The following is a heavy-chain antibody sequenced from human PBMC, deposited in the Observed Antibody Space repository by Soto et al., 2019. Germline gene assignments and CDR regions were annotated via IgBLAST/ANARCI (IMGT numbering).Heavy chain of an antibody. CDR3: ARDPWAADY. Sequence: EVQLGESGGGLVQPGGSLRLSCAASGSTVSTKYMSWVRQAPGKGLEWVSVIYSGGSTFYADSVRGRFTISRENSKNTVNLQMNSLRAEDTAVYYCARDPWAADYWGQGTLVTVSS. CDR1: GSTVSTKY. V-gene: IGHV3-66*01. D-gene: IGHD3-16*01. J-gene: IGHJ4*02. CDR2: IYSGGST.